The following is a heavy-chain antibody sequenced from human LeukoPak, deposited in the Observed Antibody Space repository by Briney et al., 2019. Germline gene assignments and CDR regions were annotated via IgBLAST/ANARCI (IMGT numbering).Heavy chain of an antibody. CDR1: GFTFSSYV. CDR2: ISGSGGST. CDR3: AKGGPPQYGSSWLEYYFDY. J-gene: IGHJ4*02. V-gene: IGHV3-23*01. Sequence: GGSLRLSCAASGFTFSSYVMSWVRQAPGKGLEWVTAISGSGGSTYYAGSVKGRFTISRDNSKNTLYLQMNSLRAEDTAVYYCAKGGPPQYGSSWLEYYFDYWGQGTLVTVSS. D-gene: IGHD6-13*01.